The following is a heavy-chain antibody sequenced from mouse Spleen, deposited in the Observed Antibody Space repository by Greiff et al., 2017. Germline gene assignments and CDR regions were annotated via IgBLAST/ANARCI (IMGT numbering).Heavy chain of an antibody. CDR2: IWSDGST. V-gene: IGHV2-6-1*01. D-gene: IGHD4-1*02. Sequence: QVQLKQSGPGLVAPSQSLSITCTISGFSLTSYGVHWVRQPPGKGLEWLVVIWSDGSTTYNSALKSRLSISKDNSKSQVFLKMNSLQTDDTAMYYCARHGQLGRYYYAMDYWGQGTSVTVSS. CDR3: ARHGQLGRYYYAMDY. CDR1: GFSLTSYG. J-gene: IGHJ4*01.